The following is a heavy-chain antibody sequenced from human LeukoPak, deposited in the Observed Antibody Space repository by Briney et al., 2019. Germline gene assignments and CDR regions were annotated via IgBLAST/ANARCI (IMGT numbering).Heavy chain of an antibody. CDR1: GYTFTVNN. D-gene: IGHD3-10*01. V-gene: IGHV1-2*02. J-gene: IGHJ5*02. CDR2: INPNSGDP. Sequence: ASVTVSFTSSGYTFTVNNIYWVRQAPGQGLEWMGWINPNSGDPKYAQKFQGRVTMTRDTSISTAYMELTSLKSEDTAVYYYARGVGTSWFDFDPWGQGTLVTVSS. CDR3: ARGVGTSWFDFDP.